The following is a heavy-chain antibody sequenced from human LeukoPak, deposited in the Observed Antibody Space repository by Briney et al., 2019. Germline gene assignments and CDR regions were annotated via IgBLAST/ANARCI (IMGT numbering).Heavy chain of an antibody. CDR2: ISPSGDIL. CDR1: GFTFSSHG. Sequence: GRSLRLSCAASGFTFSSHGMNWVRQAPGKGLEWVSGISPSGDILYYADSVKGQFTISRDNSKNSLYLQMNSLRAEDTAVYYCARDRITMVRGGYYYYMDVWGKGTTVTISS. J-gene: IGHJ6*03. CDR3: ARDRITMVRGGYYYYMDV. D-gene: IGHD3-10*01. V-gene: IGHV3-23*01.